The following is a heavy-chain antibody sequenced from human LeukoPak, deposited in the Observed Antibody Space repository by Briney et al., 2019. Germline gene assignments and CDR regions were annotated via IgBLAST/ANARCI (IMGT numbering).Heavy chain of an antibody. CDR1: GFTFSSYG. CDR2: IWYDGSNK. D-gene: IGHD3-22*01. V-gene: IGHV3-33*01. Sequence: GGSLRLSCAASGFTFSSYGMHWVRQAPGKGLEWAAVIWYDGSNKYYADSVKGRFTISRDNSKNTLYLQMNSLRAEDTAVYYCARDPGYYDSSGYLLDYWGQGTLVTVSS. CDR3: ARDPGYYDSSGYLLDY. J-gene: IGHJ4*02.